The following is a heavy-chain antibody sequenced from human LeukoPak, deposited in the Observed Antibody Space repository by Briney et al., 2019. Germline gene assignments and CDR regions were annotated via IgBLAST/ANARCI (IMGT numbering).Heavy chain of an antibody. V-gene: IGHV3-30*02. Sequence: GGSLRLSCAASGFTVSSYGMSWVRQAPGKGLEWVAFIRYDGSNKYYADSVKGRFTISRDNSKNTLYLQMNSLRAEDTAVYYCLSDNVAATDYWGQGTLVTVSS. CDR3: LSDNVAATDY. CDR2: IRYDGSNK. CDR1: GFTVSSYG. D-gene: IGHD2-15*01. J-gene: IGHJ4*02.